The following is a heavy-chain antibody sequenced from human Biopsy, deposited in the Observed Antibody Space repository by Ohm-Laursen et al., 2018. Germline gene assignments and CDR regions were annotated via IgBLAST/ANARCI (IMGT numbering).Heavy chain of an antibody. V-gene: IGHV1-69*06. J-gene: IGHJ6*02. CDR1: GDRFSNYP. Sequence: GASVKVSCKVSGDRFSNYPISWVRQAPGQGLEWMGGIIPIFNTPKYAQRFQGRVTITADRSTTTAYMELSSLRSEDTAVYYCARDTELLSIGLDYNFGMVVWGQGTIVIVS. CDR2: IIPIFNTP. D-gene: IGHD1-14*01. CDR3: ARDTELLSIGLDYNFGMVV.